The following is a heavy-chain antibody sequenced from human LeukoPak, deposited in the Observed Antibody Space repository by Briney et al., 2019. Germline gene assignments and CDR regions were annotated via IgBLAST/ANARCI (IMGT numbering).Heavy chain of an antibody. CDR3: ARVRSGSSSWYWFDP. D-gene: IGHD6-13*01. V-gene: IGHV4-39*07. CDR2: IYYSGST. CDR1: GGSISSSSYY. Sequence: PSETLSLTCTVSGGSISSSSYYWGWIRQPPGKGLEWIGSIYYSGSTYYNPSLKSRVTISVDTSKNQFSLKLSSVTAADTAVYYCARVRSGSSSWYWFDPWGQGTLVTVSS. J-gene: IGHJ5*02.